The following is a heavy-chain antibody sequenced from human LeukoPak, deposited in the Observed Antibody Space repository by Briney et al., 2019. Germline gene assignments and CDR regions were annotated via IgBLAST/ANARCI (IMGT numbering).Heavy chain of an antibody. D-gene: IGHD4-17*01. CDR1: GGSISSSSYY. CDR2: IYYSGST. Sequence: SETLSLTCTVSGGSISSSSYYWGWIRQPPGKGLEWIGSIYYSGSTYYNPSLKSRVTISVDTSKNQFSLKLSSVTAADTAVYYCAAELYGVYTDCCTFHLWGQGTLVTVSS. V-gene: IGHV4-39*07. CDR3: AAELYGVYTDCCTFHL. J-gene: IGHJ3*01.